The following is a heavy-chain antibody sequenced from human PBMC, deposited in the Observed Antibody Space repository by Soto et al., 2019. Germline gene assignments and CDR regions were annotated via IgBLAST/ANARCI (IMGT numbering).Heavy chain of an antibody. CDR2: VHSGGTTT. J-gene: IGHJ3*01. V-gene: IGHV3-74*01. CDR3: ARGDRGGFDL. CDR1: GFTFDYYW. Sequence: EVQLVESGGGLVQPGESLRLSCAASGFTFDYYWMHWVRQAPGKGLVWVSRVHSGGTTTTYADSVKGRFTISRDNARNTVCLKMSSLRAEDTAIYYCARGDRGGFDLWGHGTMVTVSS. D-gene: IGHD3-10*01.